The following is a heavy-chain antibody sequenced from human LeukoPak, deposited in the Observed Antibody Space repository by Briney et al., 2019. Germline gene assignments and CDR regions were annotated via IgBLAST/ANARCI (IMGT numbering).Heavy chain of an antibody. Sequence: GGSLRLSCEASGFTFDAYAMHWVRHAPGKGLEWVSLINKDGSATYYADSVKGRFTISRDNSKNSLYLQMNSLRSEDTALYYCARRTDGDYDDWFDPWGQGTLVTVSS. CDR3: ARRTDGDYDDWFDP. D-gene: IGHD4-17*01. CDR2: INKDGSAT. J-gene: IGHJ5*02. V-gene: IGHV3-43*02. CDR1: GFTFDAYA.